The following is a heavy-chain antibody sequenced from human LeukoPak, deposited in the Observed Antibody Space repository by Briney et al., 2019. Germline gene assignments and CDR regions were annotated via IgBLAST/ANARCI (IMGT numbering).Heavy chain of an antibody. J-gene: IGHJ4*02. Sequence: GASVKVSCKASGYTFTNYDINWVRQATGQGLGWMGWMKPNSGDTGYAQKFLGRVTMTRDTSINTAYLELSSLGSDDTAVYYCTRVGFGSGSLWGQGTQVTVSS. V-gene: IGHV1-8*01. CDR1: GYTFTNYD. D-gene: IGHD3-10*01. CDR3: TRVGFGSGSL. CDR2: MKPNSGDT.